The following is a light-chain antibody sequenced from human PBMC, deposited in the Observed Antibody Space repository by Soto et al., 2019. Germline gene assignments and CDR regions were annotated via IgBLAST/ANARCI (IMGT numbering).Light chain of an antibody. CDR2: GAS. CDR1: QSVSSN. CDR3: GT. V-gene: IGKV3-15*01. Sequence: EIVLTQSPGTLSLSPGERATLSCRASQSVSSNLAWYQQKPGQAPRLLIYGASTRATGIPARFSGSGSGTEFTLTISSLQSEDFAVYYRGTFGQGTKLEIK. J-gene: IGKJ2*02.